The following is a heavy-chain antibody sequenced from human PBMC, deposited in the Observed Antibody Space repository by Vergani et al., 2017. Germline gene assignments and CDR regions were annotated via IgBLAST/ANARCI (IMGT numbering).Heavy chain of an antibody. CDR1: GYTFTSYG. D-gene: IGHD2-2*01. Sequence: QVQMVQSRAEVKKPGASVKVSCKASGYTFTSYGISWVRQAPGQGLEWMGWISTYNGNTNYAQNLQGRVTMTTETSTSTAYMELRSLRSDDTAVYYCARGPSYCSSTSCYGGEFDYWGQGTLVTVSS. CDR3: ARGPSYCSSTSCYGGEFDY. CDR2: ISTYNGNT. V-gene: IGHV1-18*01. J-gene: IGHJ4*02.